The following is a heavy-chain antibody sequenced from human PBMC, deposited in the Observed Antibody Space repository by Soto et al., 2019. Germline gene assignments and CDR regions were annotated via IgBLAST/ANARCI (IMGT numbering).Heavy chain of an antibody. J-gene: IGHJ6*03. CDR2: ISGSGGST. D-gene: IGHD3-3*01. CDR3: AKAREYYDFWSGYSSHMDV. Sequence: PGGSLRLSCAASGFTFSSYAMSWVRQAPGKGLEWVSAISGSGGSTYYADSVKGRFTISRDNSKNTLYLQMNSLRAEDTAVYYCAKAREYYDFWSGYSSHMDVWGKGTTVTVSS. CDR1: GFTFSSYA. V-gene: IGHV3-23*01.